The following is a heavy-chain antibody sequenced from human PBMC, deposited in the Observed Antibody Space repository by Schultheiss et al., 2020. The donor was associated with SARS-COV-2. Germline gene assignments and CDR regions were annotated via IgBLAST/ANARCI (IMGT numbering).Heavy chain of an antibody. D-gene: IGHD4-17*01. J-gene: IGHJ4*02. CDR1: GGSISSYY. V-gene: IGHV4-59*08. CDR3: ARLPTVTRGAFDY. Sequence: SETLSLTCTVSGGSISSYYWSWIRQPPGKGLEWIGEINHSGSTNYNPSLKSRVTISVDTSKNQFSLKLSSVTAADTAVYYCARLPTVTRGAFDYWGQGTLVTVSS. CDR2: INHSGST.